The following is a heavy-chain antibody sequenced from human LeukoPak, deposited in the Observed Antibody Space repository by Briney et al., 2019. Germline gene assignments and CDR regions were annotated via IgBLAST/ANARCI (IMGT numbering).Heavy chain of an antibody. CDR3: SRPPSYYYYYGMDV. CDR2: MNPNSGNT. V-gene: IGHV1-8*01. D-gene: IGHD1-14*01. J-gene: IGHJ6*02. Sequence: GASVKVSCKASGYTFTSYDINWVRQATGQGLEWMGWMNPNSGNTGCAQKFQGRVTMTRNTSISTAYMELSSLRSEDTAVYYCSRPPSYYYYYGMDVWGQGTTVTVSS. CDR1: GYTFTSYD.